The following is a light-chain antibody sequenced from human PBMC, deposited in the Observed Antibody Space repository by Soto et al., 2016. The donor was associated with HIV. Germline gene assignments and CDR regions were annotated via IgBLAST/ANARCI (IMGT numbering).Light chain of an antibody. V-gene: IGLV3-21*01. CDR3: QVWDSGSDHFV. J-gene: IGLJ1*01. CDR2: DNV. CDR1: TIGSKS. Sequence: SYELTQPPSVSVAPGKTARITCGGNTIGSKSVHWYQQKPGQAPVLVVSDNVDRPSGIPERFSGSKSGNTATLSITRVEAGDEADYYCQVWDSGSDHFVFGTGTKVTVL.